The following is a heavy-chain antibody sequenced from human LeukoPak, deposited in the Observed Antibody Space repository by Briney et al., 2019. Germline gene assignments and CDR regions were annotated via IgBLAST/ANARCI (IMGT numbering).Heavy chain of an antibody. CDR3: AATYYYDSSGYLSDY. CDR1: GGSFSGYY. D-gene: IGHD3-22*01. CDR2: INHSGST. Sequence: PSETLSLTCAVYGGSFSGYYWSWIRQPPGKGLEWIGEINHSGSTNYNPSLKSRVTISVDRSKNQFSLKLSSVTAADTAVYYCAATYYYDSSGYLSDYWGQGTLVTVSS. J-gene: IGHJ4*02. V-gene: IGHV4-34*01.